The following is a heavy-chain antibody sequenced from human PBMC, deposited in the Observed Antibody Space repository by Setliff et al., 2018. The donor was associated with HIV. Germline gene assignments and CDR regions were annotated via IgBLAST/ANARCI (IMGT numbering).Heavy chain of an antibody. J-gene: IGHJ4*02. D-gene: IGHD6-19*01. V-gene: IGHV4-39*01. Sequence: SETLSLTCTVSSGSISSYYWGWIRQPPGKGLEWIGSIYYSGSTYYNPSLKSRVTISVDTSKNQFSLKLSSVTAADTAIYFCARQFRYPNRAVAGVDYWGQGTLVTVSS. CDR1: SGSISSYY. CDR2: IYYSGST. CDR3: ARQFRYPNRAVAGVDY.